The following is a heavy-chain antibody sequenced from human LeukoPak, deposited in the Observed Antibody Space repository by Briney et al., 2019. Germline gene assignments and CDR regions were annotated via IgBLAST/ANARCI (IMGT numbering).Heavy chain of an antibody. CDR1: GFTFSSYS. J-gene: IGHJ4*02. CDR3: ARDSGHSGYDLDY. CDR2: ISSSSSYI. Sequence: GGSLRLSCAASGFTFSSYSMDWVRQAPGKGLEWVSSISSSSSYIYYADSVKGRFTISGDNAKNSLYLQMNSLRAEDTAVYYCARDSGHSGYDLDYWGQGTLVTVSS. D-gene: IGHD5-12*01. V-gene: IGHV3-21*01.